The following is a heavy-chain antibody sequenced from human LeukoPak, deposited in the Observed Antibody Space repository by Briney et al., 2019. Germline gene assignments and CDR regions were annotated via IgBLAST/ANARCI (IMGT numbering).Heavy chain of an antibody. D-gene: IGHD6-19*01. V-gene: IGHV3-74*01. CDR2: INSDGSST. CDR3: ARLLEIAVAGTGGFAFDI. Sequence: GGSLRLSCAASGFTFRSYGMSWVRQAPGKGLVWVSRINSDGSSTSYADSVKGRFTISRDNAKNTLYLQMNSLRAEDTAVYYCARLLEIAVAGTGGFAFDIWGQGTMVTVSS. CDR1: GFTFRSYG. J-gene: IGHJ3*02.